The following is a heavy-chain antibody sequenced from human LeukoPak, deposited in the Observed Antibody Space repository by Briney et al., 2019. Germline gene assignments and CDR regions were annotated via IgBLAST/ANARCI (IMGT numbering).Heavy chain of an antibody. CDR1: GFTFDDYA. CDR3: AKDGGGAVAA. Sequence: PGGSLRLSCAASGFTFDDYAMHWVRQAPGKGLEWVSGISWNSGSIGYADSVKGRFTISRDNAKNSLYLQMNSLRAEDTALYYCAKDGGGAVAAWGQGTLVTVSS. CDR2: ISWNSGSI. V-gene: IGHV3-9*01. D-gene: IGHD6-19*01. J-gene: IGHJ5*02.